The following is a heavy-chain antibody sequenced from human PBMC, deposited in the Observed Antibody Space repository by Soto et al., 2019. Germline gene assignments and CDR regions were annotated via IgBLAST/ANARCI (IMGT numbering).Heavy chain of an antibody. Sequence: WASVKVSCKESGYNFTTDYMHWVRQAPGQRLEWMGIINPIGGSTSYAQQFQGRVTMTRDTSTSTVYMELRRVRSEDTAVYYCARVLSGSYHYYYYGMDVWGQGTTVTVSS. CDR2: INPIGGST. V-gene: IGHV1-46*01. CDR1: GYNFTTDY. D-gene: IGHD1-26*01. J-gene: IGHJ6*02. CDR3: ARVLSGSYHYYYYGMDV.